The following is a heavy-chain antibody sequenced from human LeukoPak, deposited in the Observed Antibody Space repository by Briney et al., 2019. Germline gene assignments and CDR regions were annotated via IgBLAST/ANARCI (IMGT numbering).Heavy chain of an antibody. CDR1: GGSISSSSYY. Sequence: PSETLSLTCTVSGGSISSSSYYWGWIRQPPGKGLEWIGSVFHDGSTHYNPSLQSRVSISVDTSKNQFSLKLSSVTAADTAVYYCARVGIAARSKPFDYWGQGTLVTVSS. CDR3: ARVGIAARSKPFDY. J-gene: IGHJ4*02. V-gene: IGHV4-39*07. CDR2: VFHDGST. D-gene: IGHD6-6*01.